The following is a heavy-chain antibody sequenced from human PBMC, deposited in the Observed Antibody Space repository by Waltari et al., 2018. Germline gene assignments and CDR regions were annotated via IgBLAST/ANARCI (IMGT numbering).Heavy chain of an antibody. CDR1: GFTFSSHL. CDR2: INADGGRT. V-gene: IGHV3-74*01. CDR3: GRESTTDWYVDH. Sequence: EVQMVESGGGLVQPGGSLRLSCAASGFTFSSHLMHWVRQGPGKGRVWDARINADGGRTAYAESVKGRVTSARDNAKNILYLEMSSLTAEDTAVYYCGRESTTDWYVDHWGQGTLVTVSS. D-gene: IGHD3-9*01. J-gene: IGHJ4*02.